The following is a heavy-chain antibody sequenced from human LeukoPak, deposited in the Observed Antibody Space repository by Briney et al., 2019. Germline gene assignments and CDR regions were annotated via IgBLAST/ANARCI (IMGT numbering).Heavy chain of an antibody. CDR3: AKDDGDGYNYSTFDY. D-gene: IGHD5-24*01. CDR1: GFSYSSYA. Sequence: PGGSLRLSCAVSGFSYSSYAMSWVRQAPGKGLEWVSAISGSGGSTYYADSVKGRFTISRDNSKNTLYLQMNSLRAEDTAVYYCAKDDGDGYNYSTFDYWGQGTLVTVSP. J-gene: IGHJ4*02. V-gene: IGHV3-23*01. CDR2: ISGSGGST.